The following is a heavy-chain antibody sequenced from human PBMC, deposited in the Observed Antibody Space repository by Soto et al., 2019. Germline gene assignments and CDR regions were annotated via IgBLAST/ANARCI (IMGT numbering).Heavy chain of an antibody. J-gene: IGHJ4*02. CDR2: ISGSDGKT. D-gene: IGHD3-10*01. CDR3: ARRSYLDY. V-gene: IGHV3-23*01. Sequence: PWGALRLSCTSSVFPFGGYSLSWVRQAPGKGLDWVSTISGSDGKTFYADSVKGRSSISRDTSQSTLYLQMNSLRADDTAMYYCARRSYLDYWGQGTRVTVSS. CDR1: VFPFGGYS.